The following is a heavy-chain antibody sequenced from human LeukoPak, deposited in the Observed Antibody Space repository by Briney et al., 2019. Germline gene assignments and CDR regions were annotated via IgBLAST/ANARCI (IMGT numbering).Heavy chain of an antibody. D-gene: IGHD6-13*01. CDR2: IYHSGST. CDR1: GVSISSSNW. CDR3: AILNVSSSWYSPHYYYYYMDV. Sequence: MTSETLSLTCAVSGVSISSSNWWSWVRQPPGKGLEWIGEIYHSGSTNYNPSLKSRVTISVDKSKNQFSLNLSSVNAADTAVYYCAILNVSSSWYSPHYYYYYMDVWGKGTMVTVSS. V-gene: IGHV4-4*02. J-gene: IGHJ6*03.